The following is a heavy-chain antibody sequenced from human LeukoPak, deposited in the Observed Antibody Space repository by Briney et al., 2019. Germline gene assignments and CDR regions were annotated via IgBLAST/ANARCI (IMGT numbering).Heavy chain of an antibody. CDR2: IYYSGST. CDR1: GGSISSGGYS. CDR3: ARVGNVYSWYFDL. J-gene: IGHJ2*01. V-gene: IGHV4-30-4*07. Sequence: PSETLSLTCAVSGGSISSGGYSWSWIRQPPGKGLEWIGYIYYSGSTYYNPSLKSRVTISVDTSKNQFSLKLSSVTAADTAVYYCARVGNVYSWYFDLWGRGTLVTVSS. D-gene: IGHD2-8*01.